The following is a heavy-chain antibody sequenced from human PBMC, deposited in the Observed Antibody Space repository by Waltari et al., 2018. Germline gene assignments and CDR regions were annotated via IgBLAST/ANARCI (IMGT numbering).Heavy chain of an antibody. D-gene: IGHD3-22*01. Sequence: QVQLVESGGGVVQPGRSLRLSCAASGFTFSSYGMHWVRQAPGKGLEWVAVISYDGSNKYYADSVKGRFTISRDNSKNTLYLQMNSLRPDDTAVYYCAKDRGYYYDSSTDYWGQGTLVTVSS. CDR3: AKDRGYYYDSSTDY. V-gene: IGHV3-30*18. CDR2: ISYDGSNK. J-gene: IGHJ4*02. CDR1: GFTFSSYG.